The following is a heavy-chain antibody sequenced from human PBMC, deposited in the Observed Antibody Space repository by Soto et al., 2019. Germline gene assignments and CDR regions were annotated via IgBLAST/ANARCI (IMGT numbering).Heavy chain of an antibody. D-gene: IGHD1-1*01. V-gene: IGHV3-30-3*01. J-gene: IGHJ6*02. CDR1: GFNFDTFA. CDR3: ARVNPGNNLYYYYGLDV. Sequence: QVHLVESGGSVVQPGRSLRLSCAASGFNFDTFAIHWVRQTPGKVIEWVALISYDGYNTYYADSVKGRFTISRDNSKNTLYLQMTNLRPYDTGVYYCARVNPGNNLYYYYGLDVWGQGTSVTVSS. CDR2: ISYDGYNT.